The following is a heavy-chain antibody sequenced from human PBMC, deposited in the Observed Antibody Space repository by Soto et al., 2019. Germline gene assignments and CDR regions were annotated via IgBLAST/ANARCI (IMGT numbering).Heavy chain of an antibody. J-gene: IGHJ4*02. Sequence: EVQLLESGGCLVQPGGSLRLSCPASGFTFNSYAMSWVRQAPGKGLEWVSAISSRGGRKHYADPVKGRLTISRDNPKNTLYLQVNSLRAEDTAVYYCAKDHGPYGDGLDYWGQGTLVTVCS. CDR3: AKDHGPYGDGLDY. V-gene: IGHV3-23*01. D-gene: IGHD4-17*01. CDR2: ISSRGGRK. CDR1: GFTFNSYA.